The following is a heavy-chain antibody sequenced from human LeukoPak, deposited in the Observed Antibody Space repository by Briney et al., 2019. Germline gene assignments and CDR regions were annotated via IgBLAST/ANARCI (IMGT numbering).Heavy chain of an antibody. Sequence: GESLKISCKGSGYIFTNYWIGWVRQMPGKGLEWMGIILPGDSHTSYSPSFQGQITISVDKSISTAYLQWSSLKASDTAMYYCARFAYQTDSFPGHYWGQGTLVTVSS. CDR3: ARFAYQTDSFPGHY. CDR2: ILPGDSHT. CDR1: GYIFTNYW. J-gene: IGHJ4*01. V-gene: IGHV5-51*01. D-gene: IGHD2-21*01.